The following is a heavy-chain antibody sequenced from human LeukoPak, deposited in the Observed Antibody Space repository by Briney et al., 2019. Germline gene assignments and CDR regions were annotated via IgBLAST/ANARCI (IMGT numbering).Heavy chain of an antibody. CDR2: INHRGST. CDR3: ARRDIVVVVAATGHSTFDP. Sequence: SETLSLTCAVYGGSFSGYYWSWIRQPPGKGLEWIGEINHRGSTNYTPSLKSRVTISVDTSKNQFSLKLSSVTAADTAVYYCARRDIVVVVAATGHSTFDPWGQGTLVTVSS. D-gene: IGHD2-15*01. V-gene: IGHV4-34*01. CDR1: GGSFSGYY. J-gene: IGHJ5*02.